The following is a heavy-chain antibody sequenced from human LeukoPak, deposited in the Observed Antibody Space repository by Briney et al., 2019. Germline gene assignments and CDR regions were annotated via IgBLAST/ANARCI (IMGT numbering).Heavy chain of an antibody. CDR2: IKRDGSDK. J-gene: IGHJ5*02. D-gene: IGHD6-19*01. Sequence: GGSLRLSCAASGFTFSNHWMTWVRQAPGKGLEWVAHIKRDGSDKYYVDSVKGRFSISRDNAKNPLYLQMTSLRAEDTAVYYCARIVIAVTGRDWFDPWGQGTLVTVSS. CDR1: GFTFSNHW. CDR3: ARIVIAVTGRDWFDP. V-gene: IGHV3-7*04.